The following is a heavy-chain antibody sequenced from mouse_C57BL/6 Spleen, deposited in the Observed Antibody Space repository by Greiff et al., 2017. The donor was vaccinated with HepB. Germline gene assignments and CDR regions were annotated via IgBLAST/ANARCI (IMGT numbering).Heavy chain of an antibody. J-gene: IGHJ4*01. CDR1: GYTFTSYW. D-gene: IGHD2-1*01. V-gene: IGHV1-69*01. Sequence: VQLQQPGAELVMPGASVKLSCKASGYTFTSYWMHWVKQRPGQGLEWIGEIDHSDSYTNYNQKFKGKSTLTVDKSSSTAYMQLSSLTSEDSAVYYCARSLGNYEAMDYWGQGTSVTVSS. CDR3: ARSLGNYEAMDY. CDR2: IDHSDSYT.